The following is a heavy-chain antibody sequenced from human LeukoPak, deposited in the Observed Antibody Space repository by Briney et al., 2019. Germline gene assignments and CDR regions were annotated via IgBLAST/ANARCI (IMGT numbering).Heavy chain of an antibody. J-gene: IGHJ4*02. CDR3: ASAPSPYYDILTGYYPPYFDY. CDR1: GFTFSSYS. Sequence: PGGSLRLSCAASGFTFSSYSMNWVRQAPGKGLEWVSVIYSGGSTYYADSVKGRFTISRDNSKNTLYLQMNSLRAEDTAVYYCASAPSPYYDILTGYYPPYFDYWGQGTLVTVSS. V-gene: IGHV3-53*01. D-gene: IGHD3-9*01. CDR2: IYSGGST.